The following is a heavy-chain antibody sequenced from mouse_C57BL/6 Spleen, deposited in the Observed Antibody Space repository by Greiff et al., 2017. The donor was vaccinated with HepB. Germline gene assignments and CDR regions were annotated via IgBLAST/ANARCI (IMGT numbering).Heavy chain of an antibody. CDR2: IDPNSGGT. CDR3: ARNHITTVVARYAMDY. D-gene: IGHD1-1*01. CDR1: GYTFTSYW. Sequence: QVQLQQSGAELVKPGASVKLSCKASGYTFTSYWMHWVKQRPGRGLEWIGRIDPNSGGTKYNEKFKSKATLTVDKPSSTAYMQLSSLTSEDSAVYYCARNHITTVVARYAMDYWGQGTSVTVSS. V-gene: IGHV1-72*01. J-gene: IGHJ4*01.